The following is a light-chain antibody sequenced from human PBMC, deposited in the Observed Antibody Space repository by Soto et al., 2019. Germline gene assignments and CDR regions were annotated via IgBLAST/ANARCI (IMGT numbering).Light chain of an antibody. Sequence: SYELTQPPSVSVSPGQTASVTCSGNKLGNKYVSWYQQQPGQSPVVVIHQDAKRPSGIPERFSGSNSGNTATLTISGTQALDEADYNCATFDSNAVVFGGGTKLTVL. CDR2: QDA. V-gene: IGLV3-1*01. CDR1: KLGNKY. CDR3: ATFDSNAVV. J-gene: IGLJ2*01.